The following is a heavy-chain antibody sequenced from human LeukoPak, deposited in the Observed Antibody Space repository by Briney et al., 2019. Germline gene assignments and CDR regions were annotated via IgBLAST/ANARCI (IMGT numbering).Heavy chain of an antibody. CDR1: GFTFSAYA. J-gene: IGHJ4*02. CDR3: ARLHRFDY. V-gene: IGHV3-64*01. CDR2: INSNGGST. D-gene: IGHD4-11*01. Sequence: GGSLRLSCAASGFTFSAYAMHWVRQAPGKRLEYVSSINSNGGSTYYANSVKGRFTISRDNAKNSLYLQMNSLRAEDTAVYYCARLHRFDYWGQGTLVTVSS.